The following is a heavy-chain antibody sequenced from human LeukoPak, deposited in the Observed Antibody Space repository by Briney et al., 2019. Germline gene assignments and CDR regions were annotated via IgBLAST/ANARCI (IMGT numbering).Heavy chain of an antibody. Sequence: SETLSLTCAVSGGSINSHYWSWIRQPPGKGLEWIGDIYYTGRNNYNPSLKSRVTISLDTSKNHLSLNLASVLAADTAIYYCVRRDPGWNYFDYWGQGILVTVSS. CDR3: VRRDPGWNYFDY. CDR2: IYYTGRN. J-gene: IGHJ4*02. V-gene: IGHV4-59*08. CDR1: GGSINSHY. D-gene: IGHD6-19*01.